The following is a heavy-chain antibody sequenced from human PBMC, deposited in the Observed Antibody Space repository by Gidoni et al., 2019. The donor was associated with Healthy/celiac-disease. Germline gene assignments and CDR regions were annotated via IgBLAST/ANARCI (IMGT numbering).Heavy chain of an antibody. CDR1: GYTFTSYD. V-gene: IGHV1-8*01. CDR2: MNPNSGNT. CDR3: ARRGSGWYEDY. Sequence: QVQLEQSGAEGKKPEASVKVSCKASGYTFTSYDISWVRQATGQGLEWMGWMNPNSGNTGYAQKFQGRVTMTRNTSISTAYMELSSLRSEDTVVYSCARRGSGWYEDYWGQGTLVTVSS. J-gene: IGHJ4*02. D-gene: IGHD6-19*01.